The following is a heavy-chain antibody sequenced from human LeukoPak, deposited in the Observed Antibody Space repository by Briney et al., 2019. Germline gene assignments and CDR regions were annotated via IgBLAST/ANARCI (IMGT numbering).Heavy chain of an antibody. Sequence: GGSLRLSCAASGFTVSSNYMSWVRQAPGKGLEWVSVIYSGGSTYYADSVKGRFTISRDNSKNTLYLQMNSLRAEDTAVYYCARVVAGAGTGVGAGMDVWGQGTTVTVSS. J-gene: IGHJ6*02. CDR2: IYSGGST. CDR1: GFTVSSNY. CDR3: ARVVAGAGTGVGAGMDV. D-gene: IGHD6-19*01. V-gene: IGHV3-66*01.